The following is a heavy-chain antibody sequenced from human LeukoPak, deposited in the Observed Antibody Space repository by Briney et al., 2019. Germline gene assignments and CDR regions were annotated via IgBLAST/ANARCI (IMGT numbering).Heavy chain of an antibody. CDR1: GFTFSSYS. J-gene: IGHJ6*02. V-gene: IGHV3-21*01. D-gene: IGHD3-10*01. Sequence: PGGSLRLSCAASGFTFSSYSMNWVRQAPGKGLEWVSSISSSSSYIYYADSVKGRLTISRDNAKNSLYLQMNSLRAEDTAVYYCARVYYYGSGSYYNPKENYYYYGMDVWGQGTTVTVSS. CDR3: ARVYYYGSGSYYNPKENYYYYGMDV. CDR2: ISSSSSYI.